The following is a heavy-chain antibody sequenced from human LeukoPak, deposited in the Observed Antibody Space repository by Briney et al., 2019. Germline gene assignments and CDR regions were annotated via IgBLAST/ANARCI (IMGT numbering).Heavy chain of an antibody. V-gene: IGHV3-23*01. D-gene: IGHD1-26*01. CDR3: AKSQHQVGATDY. Sequence: GGSPRLSCAASGFTFSSYAMSWVRQAPGKGLEWVSAISGSGGSTYYADSVKGRFTISRDNSKNTLYLQMNSLRAEDTAVYYCAKSQHQVGATDYWGQGTLVTVSS. J-gene: IGHJ4*02. CDR2: ISGSGGST. CDR1: GFTFSSYA.